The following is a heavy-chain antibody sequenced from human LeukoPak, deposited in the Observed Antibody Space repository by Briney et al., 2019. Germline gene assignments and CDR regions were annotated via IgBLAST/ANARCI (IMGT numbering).Heavy chain of an antibody. Sequence: PGGSLRLSCAASGFTFSSYWMSWVRQAPGKGLEWVANIKQDGSEKYYVDSVKGRFTISRDNAKNSLYLQMNSLRAEDTAVYYCARRIWEGYYYYYMDVWGKGTTVTVSS. CDR3: ARRIWEGYYYYYMDV. CDR1: GFTFSSYW. V-gene: IGHV3-7*01. J-gene: IGHJ6*03. D-gene: IGHD1-26*01. CDR2: IKQDGSEK.